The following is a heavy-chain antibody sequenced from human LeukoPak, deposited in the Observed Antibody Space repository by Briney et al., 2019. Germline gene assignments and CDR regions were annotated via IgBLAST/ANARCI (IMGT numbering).Heavy chain of an antibody. CDR1: GYRFTGYY. D-gene: IGHD1-14*01. CDR3: ARGPRTEPNKPVDY. CDR2: ISAYNGNT. J-gene: IGHJ4*02. V-gene: IGHV1-18*04. Sequence: ASVKVSCKASGYRFTGYYVHWVRQAPGQGLEWMGWISAYNGNTNYAQKLQGRVTMTTDTSKSTAYMELRSLRSDDTAVYYCARGPRTEPNKPVDYWGQGTLVTVSS.